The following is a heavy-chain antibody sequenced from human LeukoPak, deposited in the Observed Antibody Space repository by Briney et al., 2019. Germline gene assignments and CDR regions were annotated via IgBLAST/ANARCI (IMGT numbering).Heavy chain of an antibody. CDR2: INSDGSST. CDR1: GFTFSSYW. D-gene: IGHD3-22*01. CDR3: ARTDSSGYYYVPYFDY. Sequence: PGGSLRLSCAASGFTFSSYWMHWVRQAPGKGLVWVSRINSDGSSTSYADSVKGRFTISRDNAKNSLYLQMNSLRAEDTAVYYCARTDSSGYYYVPYFDYWGQGTLVTVSS. J-gene: IGHJ4*02. V-gene: IGHV3-74*01.